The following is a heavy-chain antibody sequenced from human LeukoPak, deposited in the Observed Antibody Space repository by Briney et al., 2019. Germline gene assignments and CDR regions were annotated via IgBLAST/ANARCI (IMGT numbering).Heavy chain of an antibody. V-gene: IGHV3-48*03. D-gene: IGHD2-2*01. CDR3: ARWIPADY. CDR1: GFTFSSYE. Sequence: GGSRRLSCAASGFTFSSYEMNWVRQAPGKGLEWVSYISSSGSTIYDADSVKSRFTISRDNAKNSLYLQMNSLRAEDTAVYYCARWIPADYWGQGTLVTVSS. CDR2: ISSSGSTI. J-gene: IGHJ4*02.